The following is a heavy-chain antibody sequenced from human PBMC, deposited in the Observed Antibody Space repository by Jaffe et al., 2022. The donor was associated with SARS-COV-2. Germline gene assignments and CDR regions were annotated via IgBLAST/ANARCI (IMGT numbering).Heavy chain of an antibody. D-gene: IGHD3-9*01. CDR1: GFTFSSYS. J-gene: IGHJ6*02. Sequence: EVQLVESGGGLVKPGGSLRLSCAASGFTFSSYSMNWVRQAPGKGLEWVSSISSSSSYIYYADSVKGRFTISRDNAKNSLYLQMNSLRAEDTAVYYCARDLTYYDILTGYKTTYYYYGMDVWGQGTTVTVSS. CDR2: ISSSSSYI. CDR3: ARDLTYYDILTGYKTTYYYYGMDV. V-gene: IGHV3-21*01.